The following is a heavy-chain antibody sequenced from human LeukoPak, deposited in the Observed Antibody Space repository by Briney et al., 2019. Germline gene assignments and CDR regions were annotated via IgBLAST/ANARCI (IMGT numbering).Heavy chain of an antibody. CDR3: TSTAPYDSSGYKY. Sequence: PGGSLRLSCAASGFTFTDAWMSWVRQAPGKGLEWVGRIKRKTDGGTTDYAAPVKDRFTISRDDSKTTLSLQMNSLKTEDTAVYYCTSTAPYDSSGYKYWGQGTLVTVSP. J-gene: IGHJ4*02. V-gene: IGHV3-15*01. CDR2: IKRKTDGGTT. D-gene: IGHD3-22*01. CDR1: GFTFTDAW.